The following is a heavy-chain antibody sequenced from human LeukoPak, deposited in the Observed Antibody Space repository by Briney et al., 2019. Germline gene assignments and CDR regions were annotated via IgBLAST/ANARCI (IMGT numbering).Heavy chain of an antibody. CDR3: ARQDSSGYFNWFDP. CDR1: GGSISSYY. J-gene: IGHJ5*02. Sequence: SETLSLTCTVSGGSISSYYWSWIRQPPGKGLEWIGYIYYSGSTNYNSSFKSRVTISIDTSKNQFSLKLSSVTAADTAVYYCARQDSSGYFNWFDPWGQGTLVTVFS. V-gene: IGHV4-59*01. CDR2: IYYSGST. D-gene: IGHD3-22*01.